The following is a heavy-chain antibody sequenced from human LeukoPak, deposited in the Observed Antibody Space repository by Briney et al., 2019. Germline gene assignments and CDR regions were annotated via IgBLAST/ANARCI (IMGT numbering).Heavy chain of an antibody. D-gene: IGHD3-10*01. J-gene: IGHJ5*02. CDR2: ISTNTGHP. V-gene: IGHV7-4-1*02. CDR3: ARDSAYYYGSGSYYKTPEWFDP. Sequence: ASVKVSCKASGYAFTSHIMNWVRQAPGQGLEWMGWISTNTGHPTYAQGFTGRFVFSLDTSVSTAYLQINSLKAEDTAVYYCARDSAYYYGSGSYYKTPEWFDPWGQGTLVTVSS. CDR1: GYAFTSHI.